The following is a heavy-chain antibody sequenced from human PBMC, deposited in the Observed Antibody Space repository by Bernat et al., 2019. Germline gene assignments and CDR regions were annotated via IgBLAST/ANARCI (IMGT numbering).Heavy chain of an antibody. CDR2: ISYDGSNK. J-gene: IGHJ3*02. V-gene: IGHV3-30*18. D-gene: IGHD3-22*01. CDR1: GFTFSSYG. CDR3: AKNYYDSTTGI. Sequence: QVQMVESGGGVVQPGRSLRLSCAASGFTFSSYGMHWVRQAPGKGLEWVAVISYDGSNKYYADSVKGRFTISRDNSKNTLYLQMNSLRAEDTAVYYCAKNYYDSTTGIWGQGTMVTVSS.